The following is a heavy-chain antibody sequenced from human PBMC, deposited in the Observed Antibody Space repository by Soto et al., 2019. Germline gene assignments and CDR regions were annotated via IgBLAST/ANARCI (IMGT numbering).Heavy chain of an antibody. J-gene: IGHJ4*02. CDR3: ASPSGIYSGWYYFDY. D-gene: IGHD1-26*01. CDR2: ISYDGSNK. CDR1: GFTFSSYA. V-gene: IGHV3-30-3*01. Sequence: QVQLVESGGGVVQPGRSLRLSCAASGFTFSSYAMHWVRQAPGKGLEWVAVISYDGSNKYYADSVKGRFTISRDNSKNTLYLQMNSLRAEDTAVYYCASPSGIYSGWYYFDYWGQGTLVTVSS.